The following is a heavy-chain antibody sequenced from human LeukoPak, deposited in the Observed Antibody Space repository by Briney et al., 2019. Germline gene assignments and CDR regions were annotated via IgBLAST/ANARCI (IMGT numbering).Heavy chain of an antibody. V-gene: IGHV1-24*01. CDR1: GYTLTELS. Sequence: ASVKVSCKVSGYTLTELSMHWVRQAPGKGLEWMGGFDPEDGETIYAQKFQGRVTMIEDTSTDTAYMELSSLRSEDTAVYYCATSSWYQLSRGGRVAFDIWGQGTMVTVSS. J-gene: IGHJ3*02. CDR3: ATSSWYQLSRGGRVAFDI. D-gene: IGHD6-13*01. CDR2: FDPEDGET.